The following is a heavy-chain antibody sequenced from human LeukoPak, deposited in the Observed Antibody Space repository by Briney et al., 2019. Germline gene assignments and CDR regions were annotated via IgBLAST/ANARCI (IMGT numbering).Heavy chain of an antibody. D-gene: IGHD5-24*01. CDR3: SRGPTIRGRWFDP. J-gene: IGHJ5*02. CDR1: GGTFSSYA. V-gene: IGHV1-69*13. CDR2: IIPIFGTA. Sequence: VASVKVSCKASGGTFSSYAISWVRQAPGQGLEWMGGIIPIFGTANYAQKFQGRVTITADESTSTVYMELSSLRSEDTAVYYCSRGPTIRGRWFDPWGQGTLVTVSS.